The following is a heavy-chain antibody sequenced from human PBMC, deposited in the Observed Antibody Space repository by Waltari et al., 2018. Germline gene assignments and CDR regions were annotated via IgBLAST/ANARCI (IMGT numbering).Heavy chain of an antibody. CDR3: AGAQLVLVYYFDY. Sequence: QVQLQQWGPGLVKPSETLSLTCTVSGGSISSSSYYWGWIRQPPGKGLGWIGSIYYSGRTYDNPSLKSRVTISVDTSKNQFSLKLSSVTAADTAVYYCAGAQLVLVYYFDYWGQGTLVTVSS. J-gene: IGHJ4*02. V-gene: IGHV4-39*07. D-gene: IGHD6-6*01. CDR1: GGSISSSSYY. CDR2: IYYSGRT.